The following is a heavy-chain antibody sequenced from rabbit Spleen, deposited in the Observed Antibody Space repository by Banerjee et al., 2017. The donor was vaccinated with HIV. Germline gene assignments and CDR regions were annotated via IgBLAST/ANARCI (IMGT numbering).Heavy chain of an antibody. J-gene: IGHJ2*01. Sequence: QSLEESGGDLVKPGASLTLTCTASGFSFSSGYYMCWVRQAPGKGLEWIACIYSGSGDDTYYANWAKGRFTISKTSSTTVTLQMTSLTAADTATYFCARNYVNAFDPWGPGTLVTVS. D-gene: IGHD1-1*01. CDR2: IYSGSGDDT. CDR3: ARNYVNAFDP. CDR1: GFSFSSGYY. V-gene: IGHV1S40*01.